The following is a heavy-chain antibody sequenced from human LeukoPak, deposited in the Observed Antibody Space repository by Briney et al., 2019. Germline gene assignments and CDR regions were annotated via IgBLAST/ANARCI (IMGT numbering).Heavy chain of an antibody. CDR1: GGSVSSGSYY. CDR3: AIEGSSGWIDY. J-gene: IGHJ4*02. V-gene: IGHV4-61*01. CDR2: IYYSGST. D-gene: IGHD6-19*01. Sequence: SETLSLTCTVSGGSVSSGSYYWSWIRQPPGTGLEWTGYIYYSGSTNYNPSLKSRVTISVDTSKNQFSLKLSSVTAADTAVYYCAIEGSSGWIDYWGQGTLVTVSS.